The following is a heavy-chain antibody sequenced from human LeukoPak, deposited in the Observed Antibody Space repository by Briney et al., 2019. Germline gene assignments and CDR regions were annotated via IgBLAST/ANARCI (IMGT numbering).Heavy chain of an antibody. CDR2: INPNSGAT. J-gene: IGHJ4*02. CDR1: GYTFTGYY. D-gene: IGHD2-15*01. Sequence: ASVKPSCTASGYTFTGYYTDWRRQAPGQGLEWMGWINPNSGATYYAQMFQGRATMTRDTPISTAYMELSSLRSDDTAVYYCARDGARRTPGVAGHGVVKSRGQGTLVTVSS. V-gene: IGHV1-2*02. CDR3: ARDGARRTPGVAGHGVVKS.